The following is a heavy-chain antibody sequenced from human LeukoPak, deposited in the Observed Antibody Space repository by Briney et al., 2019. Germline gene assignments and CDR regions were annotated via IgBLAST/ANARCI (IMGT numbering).Heavy chain of an antibody. J-gene: IGHJ4*02. CDR3: ASVLTGYSYFDY. Sequence: GGSLRLSCAASGFTVSSNYMSWVRQAPGKGLEWVSVIYSGGSTYYADSVKGRFTISRDNSKNTLYLQMNSLRAEDTAVYYCASVLTGYSYFDYWGQGTLVTVSS. V-gene: IGHV3-53*01. D-gene: IGHD3-9*01. CDR1: GFTVSSNY. CDR2: IYSGGST.